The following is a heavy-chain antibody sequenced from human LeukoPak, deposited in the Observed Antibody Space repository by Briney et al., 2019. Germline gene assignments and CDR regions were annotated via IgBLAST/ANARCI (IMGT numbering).Heavy chain of an antibody. CDR2: IYHSGST. CDR3: ARRIEGYFDY. J-gene: IGHJ4*02. CDR1: GGSINSYY. V-gene: IGHV4-59*12. Sequence: SETLSLTCTVSGGSINSYYWSWIRQPPGKGLEWIGYIYHSGSTYYNPSLKSRVTISVDRSKNQFSLNLSSVTAADTAVYYCARRIEGYFDYWGQGTLVTVSS. D-gene: IGHD2-15*01.